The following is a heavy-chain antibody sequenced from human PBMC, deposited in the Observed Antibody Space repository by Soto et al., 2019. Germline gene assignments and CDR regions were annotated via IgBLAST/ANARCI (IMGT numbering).Heavy chain of an antibody. Sequence: PGGSLRLSCTGSGVTFNSLSLDGVRQGPDKGLEWVAVVSFDGKVTYYADSVKGRFTVSRDNSKNTIYLQANSLRAEDTAVYYCAREPYGDSQYFDYWGQGTPVTVSS. CDR1: GVTFNSLS. J-gene: IGHJ4*02. V-gene: IGHV3-30*04. CDR3: AREPYGDSQYFDY. D-gene: IGHD2-21*02. CDR2: VSFDGKVT.